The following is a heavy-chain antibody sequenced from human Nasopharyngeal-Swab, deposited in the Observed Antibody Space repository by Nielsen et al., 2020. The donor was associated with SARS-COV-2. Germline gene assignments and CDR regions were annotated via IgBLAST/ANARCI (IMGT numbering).Heavy chain of an antibody. Sequence: ASVTVSCKASVYTFSKYAINWVRQAPGQGLEWMGWINTNAGTATYVQGFTGRFVFSLDTSVSTAYLQIDTLRTEDSAVFYCARDTLDVWGQGTTVTVSS. CDR2: INTNAGTA. J-gene: IGHJ6*02. D-gene: IGHD2/OR15-2a*01. V-gene: IGHV7-4-1*01. CDR1: VYTFSKYA. CDR3: ARDTLDV.